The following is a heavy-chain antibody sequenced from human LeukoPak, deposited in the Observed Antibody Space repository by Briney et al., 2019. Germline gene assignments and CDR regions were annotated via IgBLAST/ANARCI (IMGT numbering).Heavy chain of an antibody. Sequence: GGSLRLSCAASGFTFSSYAMSWVRQAPGKGLEWVSAISGSGGSTYYADSVKGRFTISRDSSKNTLYLQMNSLRAEDTAVYYCAKDPPLSGWYPYFDYWGQGTLVTVSS. CDR1: GFTFSSYA. CDR3: AKDPPLSGWYPYFDY. CDR2: ISGSGGST. J-gene: IGHJ4*02. D-gene: IGHD6-19*01. V-gene: IGHV3-23*01.